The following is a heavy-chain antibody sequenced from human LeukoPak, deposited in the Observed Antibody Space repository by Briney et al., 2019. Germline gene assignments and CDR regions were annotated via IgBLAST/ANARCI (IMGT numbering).Heavy chain of an antibody. D-gene: IGHD2-21*02. CDR1: GFTFSSYG. J-gene: IGHJ6*03. CDR3: AKNSFSGDRGSRRGYYYYYMDV. CDR2: IRYDGSNK. V-gene: IGHV3-30*02. Sequence: GGSLRLSCAASGFTFSSYGMHWVRQAPGKGLEWAAFIRYDGSNKYYADSVKGRFTISRDNSKNTLYLQMNSLRAEDTAVYYCAKNSFSGDRGSRRGYYYYYMDVWGKGTTVTISS.